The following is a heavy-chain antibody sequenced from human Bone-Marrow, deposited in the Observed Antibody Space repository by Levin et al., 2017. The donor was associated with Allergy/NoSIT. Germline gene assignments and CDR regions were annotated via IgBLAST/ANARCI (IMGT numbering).Heavy chain of an antibody. D-gene: IGHD6-13*01. J-gene: IGHJ5*02. CDR2: INPNSGGT. CDR3: ARGGNQLGWFDP. V-gene: IGHV1-2*02. Sequence: GGSLRLSCKASGYTFTGYYMHWVRQAPGQGLEWMGWINPNSGGTNYAQKFQGRVTMTRDTSISTAYMELSRLRSDDTAVYYCARGGNQLGWFDPWGQGTLVTVSS. CDR1: GYTFTGYY.